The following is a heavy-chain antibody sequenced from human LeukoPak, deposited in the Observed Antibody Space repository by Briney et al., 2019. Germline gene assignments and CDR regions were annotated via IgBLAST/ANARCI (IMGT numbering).Heavy chain of an antibody. Sequence: GGSLRLSCAASGFTFSSYAMSWVRQAPGKGLEWVAVISYDGRDKFYADSVKGRFTISRDNSKNTLDLQMNSLRGEDTAVYYCAKDLYGDYTARYGMDVWGQGTTVTVSS. CDR3: AKDLYGDYTARYGMDV. CDR2: ISYDGRDK. J-gene: IGHJ6*02. V-gene: IGHV3-30*04. D-gene: IGHD4-17*01. CDR1: GFTFSSYA.